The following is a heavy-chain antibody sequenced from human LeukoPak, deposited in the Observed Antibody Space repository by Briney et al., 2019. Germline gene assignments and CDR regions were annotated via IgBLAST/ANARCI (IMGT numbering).Heavy chain of an antibody. CDR2: IYTSGST. D-gene: IGHD5-18*01. CDR1: GGSISSYY. CDR3: ARVGYSYGSDAFDI. Sequence: PSETLSLTCTVSGGSISSYYWSWIRQPAGKGLEWIGRIYTSGSTNYNPSLKSRVTMSVDTSKNQFSLKLSSVTAADTAVYYCARVGYSYGSDAFDIWGQGTMVTVSS. V-gene: IGHV4-4*07. J-gene: IGHJ3*02.